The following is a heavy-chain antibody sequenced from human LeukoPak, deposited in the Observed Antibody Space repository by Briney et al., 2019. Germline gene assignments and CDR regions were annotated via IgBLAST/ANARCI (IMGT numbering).Heavy chain of an antibody. CDR2: ISSSFTHI. J-gene: IGHJ5*02. Sequence: GGSLRLSCAASGFTFSGYSMNWVRQAPGKGLEWVSSISSSFTHIYYADSVKGRFTISRDNAKNSLYLQMNSLRAEDTAVYYCARDKADWYRTTSFDPWGQGTLVTVSS. CDR1: GFTFSGYS. V-gene: IGHV3-21*01. D-gene: IGHD3/OR15-3a*01. CDR3: ARDKADWYRTTSFDP.